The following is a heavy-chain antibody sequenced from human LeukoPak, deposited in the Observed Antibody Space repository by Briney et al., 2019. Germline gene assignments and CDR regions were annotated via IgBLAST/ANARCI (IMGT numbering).Heavy chain of an antibody. J-gene: IGHJ4*02. Sequence: PGGSLRLSCAASGFTFNYYAMSWVRQAPGKGLEWVSAISGSGGSTYYADSVKGRFTISRDNSKNTLYLQMNSLRAEDTAVYYCAKDGGYSGYLYYFDYWGQGTLVTVSS. D-gene: IGHD5-12*01. CDR2: ISGSGGST. V-gene: IGHV3-23*01. CDR1: GFTFNYYA. CDR3: AKDGGYSGYLYYFDY.